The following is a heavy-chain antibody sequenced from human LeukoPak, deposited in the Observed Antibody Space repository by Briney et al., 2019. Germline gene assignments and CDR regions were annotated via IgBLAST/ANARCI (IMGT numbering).Heavy chain of an antibody. D-gene: IGHD4-17*01. CDR1: GDSISSYY. CDR2: IYTSGRT. V-gene: IGHV4-4*07. J-gene: IGHJ4*02. Sequence: SETLSLTCTVSGDSISSYYWSWIRQPAGKGLEWIGRIYTSGRTNYNPSLKSRVTMSADTSKNQFSLKLSSVTAADTAVYYCAREKITTVTTIDYWGQGTLVTVST. CDR3: AREKITTVTTIDY.